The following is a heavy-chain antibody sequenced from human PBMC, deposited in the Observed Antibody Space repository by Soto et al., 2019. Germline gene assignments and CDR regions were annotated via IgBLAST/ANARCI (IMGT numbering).Heavy chain of an antibody. Sequence: QVQLQESGPGPVKPSQTLSLTCTVSGGSISSGGYYWSWLRQHPGGGLEWIAYIYYTGSAYFNPSLKSRVTISVDTSKNQFSLKLSSVTAADTAVYYCARLRNTVVNGLGWFAPWGQGSLVTVSS. V-gene: IGHV4-31*03. CDR3: ARLRNTVVNGLGWFAP. CDR2: IYYTGSA. J-gene: IGHJ5*02. D-gene: IGHD2-15*01. CDR1: GGSISSGGYY.